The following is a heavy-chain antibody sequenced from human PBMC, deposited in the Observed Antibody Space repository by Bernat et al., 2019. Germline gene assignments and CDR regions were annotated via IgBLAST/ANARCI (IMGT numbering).Heavy chain of an antibody. J-gene: IGHJ4*02. CDR2: ISYDGSKK. V-gene: IGHV3-30*03. D-gene: IGHD5-24*01. CDR1: GFTFSSYG. CDR3: ASRRVRRWLLGLRY. Sequence: QVQLVESGGGVVQPGRSLRLSCAASGFTFSSYGMHWVRQAPGQGLEWVAVISYDGSKKEDVVVGKVWFTISRDNSKNTLYREMNSLRAEDTAVYDCASRRVRRWLLGLRYRGQGTLVTVAP.